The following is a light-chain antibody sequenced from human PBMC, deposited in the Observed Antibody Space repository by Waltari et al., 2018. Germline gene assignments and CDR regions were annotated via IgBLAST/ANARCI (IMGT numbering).Light chain of an antibody. CDR2: TVT. J-gene: IGKJ5*01. CDR1: QSLYNNY. CDR3: QYYTDSEIT. Sequence: EIVLTQSPGTLSLSPGERATLSCRASQSLYNNYLSWFQQKPGQAPRLLIYTVTARATGIPDRFIGTGSGTDFVLTITRLDPEDFAVYYCQYYTDSEITFGQGTRLEVK. V-gene: IGKV3-20*01.